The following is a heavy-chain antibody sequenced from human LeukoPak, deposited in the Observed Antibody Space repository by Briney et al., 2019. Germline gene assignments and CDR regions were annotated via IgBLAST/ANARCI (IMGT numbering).Heavy chain of an antibody. Sequence: SETLSLTCAVYGGSFSGYYWSWIRQPPGKGLEWIGEINHSGSTNYNPSLKSRVTISVDTSKNQFSLKLSSVTAADTAVYYCASRRVVPAAIRGRHYFDYWGQGTLVTVSS. J-gene: IGHJ4*02. V-gene: IGHV4-34*01. CDR1: GGSFSGYY. CDR3: ASRRVVPAAIRGRHYFDY. D-gene: IGHD2-2*01. CDR2: INHSGST.